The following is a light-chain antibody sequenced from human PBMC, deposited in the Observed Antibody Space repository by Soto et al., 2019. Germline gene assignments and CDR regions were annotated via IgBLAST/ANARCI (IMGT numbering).Light chain of an antibody. CDR2: GNN. CDR1: FFNIGAGYD. J-gene: IGLJ3*02. V-gene: IGLV1-40*01. CDR3: QSYDYSLTASV. Sequence: QSVLTQPPSVSGAPGQRVTISCTGSFFNIGAGYDVHWYQQLPETAPKLLIYGNNNRPSGVPDRFSASKSGSSASLTITGLQAEDEADYYCQSYDYSLTASVFGGGTKLTVL.